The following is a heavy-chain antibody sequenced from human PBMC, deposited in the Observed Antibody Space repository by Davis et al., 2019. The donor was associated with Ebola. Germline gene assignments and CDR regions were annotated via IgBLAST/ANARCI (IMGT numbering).Heavy chain of an antibody. CDR1: GFTFSTYG. J-gene: IGHJ6*02. CDR2: ISYDGSNQ. V-gene: IGHV3-30*18. CDR3: AKDIEYSGLGELYNYGMDV. Sequence: PGGSLRLSCAASGFTFSTYGMHWVRQAPGKGLEWVAVISYDGSNQYYGDSVKGRFTISRDNSKNTVYLQMNSLRAEDTAVYYCAKDIEYSGLGELYNYGMDVWGQGTTVTVSS. D-gene: IGHD3-10*01.